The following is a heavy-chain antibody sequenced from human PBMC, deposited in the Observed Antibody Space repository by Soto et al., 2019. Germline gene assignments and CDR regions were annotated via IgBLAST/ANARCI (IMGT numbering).Heavy chain of an antibody. V-gene: IGHV1-18*04. CDR1: GYTFTSYG. CDR3: ARDAAPLRFLEWLSHLGYYYGMDV. Sequence: GASVKVSCKASGYTFTSYGISWVRQAPGQGLEWMGWISAYNGNTNYAQKLQGRVTMTTDTSTSTAYMELRSLRSDDTAVYYCARDAAPLRFLEWLSHLGYYYGMDVWGQGTTVTVSS. J-gene: IGHJ6*02. CDR2: ISAYNGNT. D-gene: IGHD3-3*01.